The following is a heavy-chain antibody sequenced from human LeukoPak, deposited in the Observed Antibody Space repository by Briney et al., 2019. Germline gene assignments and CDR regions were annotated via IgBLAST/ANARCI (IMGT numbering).Heavy chain of an antibody. V-gene: IGHV4-39*07. CDR3: ARGYYYYGMDV. J-gene: IGHJ6*02. CDR2: IYHSGST. Sequence: SETLSLTCTVSGGSISSSSYYWGWIRQPPGKGLEWIGYIYHSGSTYYNPSLKSRVTISVDRSKNQFSLKLSSVTAADTAVYYCARGYYYYGMDVWGQGTTVTVSS. CDR1: GGSISSSSYY.